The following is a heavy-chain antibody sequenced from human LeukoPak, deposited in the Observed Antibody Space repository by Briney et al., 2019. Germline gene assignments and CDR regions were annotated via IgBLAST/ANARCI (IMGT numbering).Heavy chain of an antibody. D-gene: IGHD2-2*01. Sequence: ASVKVSCKASGYTFTGYYMHWVRQAPGQGLEWMGWINPNSGGTNYAQKFQGRVTMTRDTSISTAYMELSRLRSDDTAVYYCARDVEGGGRSPAYIKDWGQGTLVTVSS. J-gene: IGHJ4*02. CDR3: ARDVEGGGRSPAYIKD. V-gene: IGHV1-2*02. CDR2: INPNSGGT. CDR1: GYTFTGYY.